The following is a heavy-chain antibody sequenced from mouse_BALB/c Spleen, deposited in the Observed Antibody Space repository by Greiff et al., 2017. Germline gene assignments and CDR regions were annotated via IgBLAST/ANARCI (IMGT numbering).Heavy chain of an antibody. Sequence: EVKLEESGAELVKPGASVKLSCTASGFNIKDTYMHWVKQRPEQGLEWIGRIDPANGNTKYDPKFQGKATITADTSSNTAYLQLSSLTSEDTAVYYCARFYGYLFDYWGQGTTLTVSS. J-gene: IGHJ2*01. CDR1: GFNIKDTY. CDR3: ARFYGYLFDY. CDR2: IDPANGNT. D-gene: IGHD1-2*01. V-gene: IGHV14-3*02.